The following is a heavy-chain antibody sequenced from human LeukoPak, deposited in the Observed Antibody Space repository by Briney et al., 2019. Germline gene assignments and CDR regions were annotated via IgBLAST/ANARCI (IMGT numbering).Heavy chain of an antibody. V-gene: IGHV4-61*02. CDR3: ARDTFRHSSFDL. Sequence: KSSQTLSLTCTVSGRSISSGSYYWSWIRQPAGKGLEWIGRIYTSGSTNYNPSLKSRVTISVDTSKNQFSLKLSSVTAADTAVYYCARDTFRHSSFDLWGRGTLVTVSS. CDR2: IYTSGST. J-gene: IGHJ2*01. D-gene: IGHD2/OR15-2a*01. CDR1: GRSISSGSYY.